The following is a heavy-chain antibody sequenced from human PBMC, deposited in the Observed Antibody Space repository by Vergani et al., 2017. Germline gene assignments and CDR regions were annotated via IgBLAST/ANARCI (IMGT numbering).Heavy chain of an antibody. D-gene: IGHD1-26*01. CDR1: GFTFSSYG. V-gene: IGHV3-30*02. J-gene: IGHJ4*02. CDR2: IRYDGSNK. CDR3: AKERGIATVGATGSFDY. Sequence: QVQLVESGGGVVQPGGSLRLSCAASGFTFSSYGMHWVRQAPGKGLEWVAFIRYDGSNKYYADSVKGRFTISRDNSKNTLYLQMNSLRAEDTAVYYCAKERGIATVGATGSFDYWGQGTLVTVSS.